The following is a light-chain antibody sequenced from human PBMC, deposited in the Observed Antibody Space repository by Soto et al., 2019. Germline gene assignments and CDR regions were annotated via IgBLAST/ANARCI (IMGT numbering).Light chain of an antibody. J-gene: IGKJ5*01. CDR1: QSFSSNY. CDR3: QQYAHSPEIT. CDR2: DVS. V-gene: IGKV3-20*01. Sequence: ETGLTQSPCTLSLSPGERATLSCRASQSFSSNYLVWYQQKPGQDPRLLISDVSTRATGLTDRFSGSGSGTDFTLTIRRLEPEDVAVYYCQQYAHSPEITFGQGTRGE.